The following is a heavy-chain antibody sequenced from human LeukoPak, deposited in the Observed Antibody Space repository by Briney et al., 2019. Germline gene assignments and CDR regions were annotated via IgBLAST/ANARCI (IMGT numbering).Heavy chain of an antibody. CDR1: GGSISSGGYY. V-gene: IGHV4-31*03. D-gene: IGHD5-18*01. J-gene: IGHJ6*02. CDR3: ARSTYSYGYIGMDV. CDR2: IYYSGST. Sequence: SETLSLTCTVSGGSISSGGYYWSWIRQHPGKGLEWIGYIYYSGSTYYNPSLKSRVTISVDTSKNQFSLKLSSVTAADTAVYYCARSTYSYGYIGMDVWGQGTTVTVSS.